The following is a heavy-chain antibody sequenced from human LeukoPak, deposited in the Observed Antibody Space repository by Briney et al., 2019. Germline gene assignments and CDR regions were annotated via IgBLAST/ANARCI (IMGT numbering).Heavy chain of an antibody. CDR3: ARDPTGATDY. Sequence: PGGSLRLSCAASGFTVSKNYMSWVRQAPGKGLEWVSVIYSGGNTYYADSVKSRFTISRDNSKNTLYLQMNSLRAEDTAVYYCARDPTGATDYWGQGTLVTVSS. V-gene: IGHV3-53*01. J-gene: IGHJ4*02. CDR2: IYSGGNT. D-gene: IGHD1-1*01. CDR1: GFTVSKNY.